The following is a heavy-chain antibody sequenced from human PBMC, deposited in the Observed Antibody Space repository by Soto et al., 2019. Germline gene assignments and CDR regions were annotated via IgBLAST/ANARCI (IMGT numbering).Heavy chain of an antibody. D-gene: IGHD4-4*01. V-gene: IGHV6-1*01. J-gene: IGHJ6*02. CDR1: GDSVSSNSAA. Sequence: SQTLSLTCAISGDSVSSNSAAWNCIRESPSRGLEWLGRTYYRSKWYNDYAVSVKSRITINPDTSKNQFSLQLNSVTREDTAVYYCARDRYYSNYYYYCMDVWGQGTTVTVSS. CDR2: TYYRSKWYN. CDR3: ARDRYYSNYYYYCMDV.